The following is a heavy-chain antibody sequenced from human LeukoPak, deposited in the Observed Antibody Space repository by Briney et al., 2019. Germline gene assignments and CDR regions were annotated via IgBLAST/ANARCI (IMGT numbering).Heavy chain of an antibody. V-gene: IGHV1-18*01. CDR3: ARDKGPGRTRPHDAFDI. J-gene: IGHJ3*02. D-gene: IGHD1-26*01. Sequence: ASVKVSCKASGYTFTSYGISWARQAPGQGLEGMGWISAYNGNTNYAQKLRGRVTMTTDTSTSTAYMELRSLRSDDTVVYYCARDKGPGRTRPHDAFDIWGQGTMVTVSS. CDR2: ISAYNGNT. CDR1: GYTFTSYG.